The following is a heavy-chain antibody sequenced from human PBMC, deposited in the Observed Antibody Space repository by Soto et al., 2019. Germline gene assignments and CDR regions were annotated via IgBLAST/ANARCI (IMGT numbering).Heavy chain of an antibody. D-gene: IGHD2-15*01. J-gene: IGHJ6*04. CDR3: ARCRDGYGMDV. CDR2: IYYSGST. Sequence: SETLSLTCTVSGGSISSGDYYWSWIRQPPGKGLEWIGYIYYSGSTYYKPSLKSRVTISVDTSKNQFSLKLSSVTAADTAVYYCARCRDGYGMDVWGKGTTVTVSS. V-gene: IGHV4-30-4*01. CDR1: GGSISSGDYY.